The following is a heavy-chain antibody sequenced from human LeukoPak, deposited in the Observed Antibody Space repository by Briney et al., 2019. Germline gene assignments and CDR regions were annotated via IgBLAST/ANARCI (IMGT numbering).Heavy chain of an antibody. Sequence: SETLSLTCAVYGGSLSGYYWSWIRQPPGKGLEWIGEINHSGSTNYNPSLKSRVTISVDTSKNQFSLKLSSVTAADTAVYYCARATYCSSTSCYLGYWGQGTLVTVSS. CDR3: ARATYCSSTSCYLGY. CDR2: INHSGST. D-gene: IGHD2-2*01. CDR1: GGSLSGYY. J-gene: IGHJ4*02. V-gene: IGHV4-34*01.